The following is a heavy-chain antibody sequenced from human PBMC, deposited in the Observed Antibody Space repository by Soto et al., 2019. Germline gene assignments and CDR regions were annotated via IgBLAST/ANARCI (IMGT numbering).Heavy chain of an antibody. Sequence: ASVKFSCTSSGCTFTSHGISWVRQAPGQGLEWMGWISGYNGNTNYAQKLQGRVTMTTDTSTSTAYMELRSLRSDDTAVYYCASGAGQKRDFGVPFQDWGQ. J-gene: IGHJ1*01. V-gene: IGHV1-18*04. CDR2: ISGYNGNT. D-gene: IGHD4-17*01. CDR3: ASGAGQKRDFGVPFQD. CDR1: GCTFTSHG.